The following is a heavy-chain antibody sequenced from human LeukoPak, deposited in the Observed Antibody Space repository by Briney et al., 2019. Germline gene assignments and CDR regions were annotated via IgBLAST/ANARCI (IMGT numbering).Heavy chain of an antibody. Sequence: GGSLRLSCAASGFTFSSYWMHWVRQDPGKGLVWVSRINSDGTTSYADSVKGRFTISRDNAKNTLYLQMNSLRAEDTAVYYCAKETNRNDAGRYFDYWGRGTLVTVSS. J-gene: IGHJ4*02. CDR2: INSDGTT. D-gene: IGHD1-1*01. V-gene: IGHV3-74*01. CDR3: AKETNRNDAGRYFDY. CDR1: GFTFSSYW.